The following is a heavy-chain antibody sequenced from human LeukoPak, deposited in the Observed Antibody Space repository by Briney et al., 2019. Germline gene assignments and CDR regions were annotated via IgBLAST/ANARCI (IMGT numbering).Heavy chain of an antibody. J-gene: IGHJ4*02. Sequence: ASVKSSCKASGYTFTSHDINWVRQASGQGLEWMGYINPDSGDAGYAREFQGRLTVTRDNSITTAYMELDSLTAADTAVYYCTRGWDHWGLGTLVTVSS. V-gene: IGHV1-8*01. CDR2: INPDSGDA. CDR3: TRGWDH. CDR1: GYTFTSHD.